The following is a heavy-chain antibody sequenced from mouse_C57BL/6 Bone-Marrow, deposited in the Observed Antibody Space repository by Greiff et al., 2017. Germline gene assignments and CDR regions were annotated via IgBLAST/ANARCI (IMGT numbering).Heavy chain of an antibody. CDR1: GYTFTSYW. J-gene: IGHJ2*01. V-gene: IGHV1-64*01. CDR2: IHPNSGST. CDR3: VYYGSSLYFDY. D-gene: IGHD1-1*01. Sequence: QVQLQQPGAELVKPGASVKLSCKASGYTFTSYWMHWVKQRPGQGLEWIGMIHPNSGSTNYNEKLKSKATLTVDNSSSSAYMQLSSLTSEDSAVYYCVYYGSSLYFDYWGQGTTLTVSS.